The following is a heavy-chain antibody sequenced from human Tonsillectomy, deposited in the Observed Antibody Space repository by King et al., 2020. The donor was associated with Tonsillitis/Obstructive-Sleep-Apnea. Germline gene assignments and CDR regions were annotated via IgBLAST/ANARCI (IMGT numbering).Heavy chain of an antibody. CDR1: GGSFSGYY. J-gene: IGHJ6*02. V-gene: IGHV4-34*01. Sequence: VQLQQWGAGLLKPSETLSLTCVVYGGSFSGYYWNWIRQPPGKGLEWIGEIDHSGSTNYNPSLKSRVTVSVDSSKSQFSLKLTSVTAADTAVYYCAREGVAGSYGLDVWGHGTTVTVSS. CDR2: IDHSGST. CDR3: AREGVAGSYGLDV. D-gene: IGHD2-8*01.